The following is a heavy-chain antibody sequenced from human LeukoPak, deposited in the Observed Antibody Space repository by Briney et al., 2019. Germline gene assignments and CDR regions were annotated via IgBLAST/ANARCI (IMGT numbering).Heavy chain of an antibody. CDR1: GFTFSSYS. CDR3: ARSAPYYYYMDV. Sequence: GGSLRLSCAASGFTFSSYSMNWVRQAPGKGLKWVSSISSSSSYIYYADSVKGRFTISRDNAKNSLYLQMNSLRAEDTAVYYCARSAPYYYYMDVWGKGTTVTVSS. CDR2: ISSSSSYI. J-gene: IGHJ6*03. V-gene: IGHV3-21*01.